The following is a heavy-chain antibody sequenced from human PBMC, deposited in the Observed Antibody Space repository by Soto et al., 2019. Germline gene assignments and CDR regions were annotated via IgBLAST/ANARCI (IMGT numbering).Heavy chain of an antibody. V-gene: IGHV4-4*02. CDR2: IYHSGST. J-gene: IGHJ4*02. D-gene: IGHD6-19*01. Sequence: PSETLSLTCAVSGGSISSSNWWSFVRQPPGKGLEWIGEIYHSGSTNYNPSLKSRVTISVDKSKNQFSLKLSSVTAADTAVYYCARANSYSSGWYYFDYWGQGTLVTVSS. CDR1: GGSISSSNW. CDR3: ARANSYSSGWYYFDY.